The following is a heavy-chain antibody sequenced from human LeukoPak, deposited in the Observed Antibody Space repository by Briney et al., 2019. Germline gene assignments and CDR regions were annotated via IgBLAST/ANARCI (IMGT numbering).Heavy chain of an antibody. V-gene: IGHV3-30*03. CDR2: ISYDGHNK. CDR1: GFTFSNCG. D-gene: IGHD1-26*01. CDR3: ARVGATGVDAFDI. J-gene: IGHJ3*02. Sequence: GGSLRLSCAASGFTFSNCGMHWVRQAPGKGLEWVAVISYDGHNKYYADSVKGRFTISRDNSKNTLYLQMNSLRAEDTAVYYCARVGATGVDAFDIWGQGTMVTVSS.